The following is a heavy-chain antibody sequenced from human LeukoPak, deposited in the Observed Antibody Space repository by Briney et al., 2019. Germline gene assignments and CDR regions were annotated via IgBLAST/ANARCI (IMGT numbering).Heavy chain of an antibody. CDR3: ARPYCSSNSCYRSLDY. V-gene: IGHV4-30-4*01. J-gene: IGHJ4*02. CDR2: IYYSGIT. Sequence: SETLSLTCTVSGGSISSDDYYWSWIRQPPGKGLEWIGYIYYSGITYYNPSLKSRVTISVDTSKNQFSLNLSSVTAADTAVYYCARPYCSSNSCYRSLDYWGQGTLVTVSS. D-gene: IGHD2-2*02. CDR1: GGSISSDDYY.